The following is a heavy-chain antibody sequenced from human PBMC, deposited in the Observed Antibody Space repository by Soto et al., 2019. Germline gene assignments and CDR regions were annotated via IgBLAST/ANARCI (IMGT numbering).Heavy chain of an antibody. V-gene: IGHV3-23*01. J-gene: IGHJ1*01. CDR2: ISGSGGST. Sequence: GGSLRLSCAASGFTFSSYAMSWVRQAPGKGLEWVSAISGSGGSTYYADSVKGWFTISRDNSKNTLYLQMNSLRAEDTAVYYCETDGQIEYFQHWGQGTLVTVSS. CDR3: ETDGQIEYFQH. CDR1: GFTFSSYA.